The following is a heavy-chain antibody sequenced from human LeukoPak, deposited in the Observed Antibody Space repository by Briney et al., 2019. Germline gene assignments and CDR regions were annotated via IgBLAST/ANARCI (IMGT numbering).Heavy chain of an antibody. J-gene: IGHJ2*01. V-gene: IGHV4-59*08. Sequence: GSLRLSCAASGFTFSSYWMSWVRQAPGKGLEWIGDIYYSWSTNYNPSLKSRVTVSVDTSRNQFSLKLSSVTAADTAVYYCARHVPSGLRIVVVTSDWYFDLWGRGTLVTVSS. CDR3: ARHVPSGLRIVVVTSDWYFDL. CDR1: GFTFSSYW. D-gene: IGHD2-21*02. CDR2: IYYSWST.